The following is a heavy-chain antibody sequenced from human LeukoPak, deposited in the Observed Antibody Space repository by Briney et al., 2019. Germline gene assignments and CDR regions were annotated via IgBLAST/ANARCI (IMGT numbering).Heavy chain of an antibody. J-gene: IGHJ6*02. V-gene: IGHV3-48*03. D-gene: IGHD3-10*01. CDR2: ITSSGDDI. Sequence: GGSLRLSCAASGFTFSSFEVNWVRQAPGKGLEWISFITSSGDDIFYADSVKGRFTISRDNAKNSLYLQMNSLRAEDTAVYYCARFPIQMVRGITSYYYGMDVWGQGTTVTVSS. CDR3: ARFPIQMVRGITSYYYGMDV. CDR1: GFTFSSFE.